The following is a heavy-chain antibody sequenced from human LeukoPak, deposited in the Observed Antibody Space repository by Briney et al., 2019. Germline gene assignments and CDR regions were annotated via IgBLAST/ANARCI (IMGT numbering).Heavy chain of an antibody. V-gene: IGHV4-59*01. J-gene: IGHJ5*02. CDR1: GGSISSYY. D-gene: IGHD6-6*01. Sequence: SETLSLTCTVSGGSISSYYWSWIRQPPGKGLEWIGYIYYSGSTNYNPSLKSRVTISVDTSKNQFSLELSSVTAAETAVYYCAREIAARPGYNWFDPWGQGTLVTVSS. CDR3: AREIAARPGYNWFDP. CDR2: IYYSGST.